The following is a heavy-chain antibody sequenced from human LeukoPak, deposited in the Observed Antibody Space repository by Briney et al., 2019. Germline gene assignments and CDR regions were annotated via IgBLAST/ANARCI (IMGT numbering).Heavy chain of an antibody. CDR2: ISAYNGNT. CDR1: GYTFTSCG. D-gene: IGHD3-10*01. Sequence: GASVKVSCKASGYTFTSCGISWVRQAPGQGLEWMGWISAYNGNTNYAQKLQGRVTMTTDTSTSTAYMELRSLRSDDTAVYYCARGYGSGSYYNSYYFDYWGQGTLVTVSS. V-gene: IGHV1-18*04. J-gene: IGHJ4*02. CDR3: ARGYGSGSYYNSYYFDY.